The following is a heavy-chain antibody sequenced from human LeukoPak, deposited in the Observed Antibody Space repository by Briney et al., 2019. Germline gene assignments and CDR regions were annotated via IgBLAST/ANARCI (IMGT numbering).Heavy chain of an antibody. V-gene: IGHV1-18*01. D-gene: IGHD6-13*01. J-gene: IGHJ4*02. CDR2: ISAYNGDT. Sequence: GASVKVSCKASGYTFTNYGISWVRQAPGQGLEWMGWISAYNGDTNYAQKLQGRVTMTTDTSTSTAYMELRGLRSDDTAVYYCAVRNRSSWSPFDFWGQGTLVTVSS. CDR1: GYTFTNYG. CDR3: AVRNRSSWSPFDF.